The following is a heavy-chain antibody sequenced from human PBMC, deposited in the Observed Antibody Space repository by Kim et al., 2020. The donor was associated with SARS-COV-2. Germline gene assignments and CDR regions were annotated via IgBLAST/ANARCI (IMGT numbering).Heavy chain of an antibody. J-gene: IGHJ5*02. CDR3: AAGGGSWGFDP. Sequence: SETLSLTCTVSGGSISSSSYYWGWIRQPPGKGLEWIGSIYYSGSTYYNPSLKSRVTISVDTSKNQFSLKLSSVTAADTAVYYCAAGGGSWGFDPWGQGT. CDR1: GGSISSSSYY. D-gene: IGHD2-15*01. V-gene: IGHV4-39*01. CDR2: IYYSGST.